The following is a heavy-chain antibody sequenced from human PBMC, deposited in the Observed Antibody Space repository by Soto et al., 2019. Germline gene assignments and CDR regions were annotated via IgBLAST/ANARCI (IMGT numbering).Heavy chain of an antibody. CDR2: IRSKAYGGTT. CDR1: GFTFGDYA. D-gene: IGHD5-12*01. CDR3: TRTRGYSGYENFDY. Sequence: GGSLRLWCPASGFTFGDYAMIWFRQAPGKGLEWVGFIRSKAYGGTTEYAASVKGRFTISRDDSKSIAYLQMNSLKTEDTAVYYCTRTRGYSGYENFDYSGQGTLVTVSS. J-gene: IGHJ4*02. V-gene: IGHV3-49*03.